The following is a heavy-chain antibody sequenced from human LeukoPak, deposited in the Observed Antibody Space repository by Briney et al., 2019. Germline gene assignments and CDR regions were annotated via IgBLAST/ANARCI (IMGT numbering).Heavy chain of an antibody. D-gene: IGHD5-12*01. J-gene: IGHJ5*02. CDR2: TYYRSKRYH. CDR1: GDSVSSNTAG. CDR3: ARGRTISGYDFAP. V-gene: IGHV6-1*01. Sequence: SQTLSLTSAISGDSVSSNTAGWHWIRQSPSRGLEWLGRTYYRSKRYHDYTMSVRSRITISPDTSKNQFPLQLSSVTPDDTAEYYCARGRTISGYDFAPWGPGTLVTVSS.